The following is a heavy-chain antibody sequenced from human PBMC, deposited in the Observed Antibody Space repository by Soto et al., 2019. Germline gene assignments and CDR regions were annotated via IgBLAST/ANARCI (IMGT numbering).Heavy chain of an antibody. CDR3: ARGVPYYDILTGYYELFDY. CDR2: ISAYNSNT. CDR1: GYTFSNYG. D-gene: IGHD3-9*01. J-gene: IGHJ4*01. V-gene: IGHV1-18*01. Sequence: ASVKVSCKASGYTFSNYGLNWVRQAPGQGLEWMGWISAYNSNTTYAQKFQGRVTMTTDTSTNTAYMELRSLRSDDTAVYYCARGVPYYDILTGYYELFDYWGQGTLVTVS.